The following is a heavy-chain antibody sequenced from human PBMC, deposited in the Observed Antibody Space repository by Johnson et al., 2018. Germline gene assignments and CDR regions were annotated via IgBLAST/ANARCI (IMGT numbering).Heavy chain of an antibody. D-gene: IGHD6-13*01. CDR1: GFTFSVYG. V-gene: IGHV3-30*18. CDR2: ISYDGSNE. Sequence: QVQLVESGGGVVQPGRSLRLPCAASGFTFSVYGMHWVRQAPGKGLEWVALISYDGSNEDYADSVKGRFTVSRDNSKNTLYLQMNSLRAEDTAVYYCAKASSSWSYHYYMDVWGKGTTVTVSS. CDR3: AKASSSWSYHYYMDV. J-gene: IGHJ6*03.